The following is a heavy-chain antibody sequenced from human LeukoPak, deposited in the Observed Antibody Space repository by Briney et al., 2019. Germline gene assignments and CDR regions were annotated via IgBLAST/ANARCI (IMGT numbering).Heavy chain of an antibody. D-gene: IGHD2-21*02. J-gene: IGHJ4*02. CDR1: GGSISSYY. V-gene: IGHV4-59*08. CDR3: ASHSRGGVTADHFDY. Sequence: SETLSLTCTVSGGSISSYYWSWIRQPPGKGLEWIGYIYYSGSTNYNPSLKSRVTISVDTSKNQFSLKLSSVTAADTAVYYCASHSRGGVTADHFDYWGQGTLVTVSS. CDR2: IYYSGST.